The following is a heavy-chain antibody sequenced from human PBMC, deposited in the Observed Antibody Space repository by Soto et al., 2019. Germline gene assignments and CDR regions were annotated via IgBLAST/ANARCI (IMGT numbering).Heavy chain of an antibody. V-gene: IGHV4-34*01. Sequence: PSQNLSLTCAVYGGSFSGDYWRWSRQPPEKGMEWIGEIDHSGSTNYNPSVKSRVTISVDTSKNQFSLKLSSVTAADPAVYYCARGLWARRFDNWGKGTQVTVSS. CDR3: ARGLWARRFDN. CDR2: IDHSGST. CDR1: GGSFSGDY. J-gene: IGHJ4*02. D-gene: IGHD3-10*01.